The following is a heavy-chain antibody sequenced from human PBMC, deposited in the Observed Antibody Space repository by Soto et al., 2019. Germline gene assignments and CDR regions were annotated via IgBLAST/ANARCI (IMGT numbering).Heavy chain of an antibody. CDR3: ARQLWFGDLDY. J-gene: IGHJ4*02. Sequence: SETLSLICTVSGGSISSYYWSWIRQPPGKGLEWIGYIYYSGSTNYNPSLKSRVTISVDTSKNQFSLKLSSVTAADTAVYYCARQLWFGDLDYWGQGTLVTVSS. CDR2: IYYSGST. V-gene: IGHV4-59*08. CDR1: GGSISSYY. D-gene: IGHD3-10*01.